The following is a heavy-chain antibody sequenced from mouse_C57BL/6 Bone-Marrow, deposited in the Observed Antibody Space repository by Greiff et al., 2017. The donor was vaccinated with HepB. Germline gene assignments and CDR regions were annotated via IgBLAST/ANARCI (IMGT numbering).Heavy chain of an antibody. J-gene: IGHJ2*01. CDR3: AREYYYGSRSDY. V-gene: IGHV1-66*01. CDR2: IYPGSGNT. D-gene: IGHD1-1*01. Sequence: QVQLQHSGPELVKPGASVKISCKASGYSFTSYYIHWVKQRPGQGLEWIGWIYPGSGNTKYNEKFKGKATLTADTSSSTAYTQLSSLTSEDSAVYYCAREYYYGSRSDYWGQGTTLTVSS. CDR1: GYSFTSYY.